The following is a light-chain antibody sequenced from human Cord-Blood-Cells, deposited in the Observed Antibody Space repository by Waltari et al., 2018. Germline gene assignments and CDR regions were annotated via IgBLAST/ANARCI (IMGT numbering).Light chain of an antibody. CDR1: QSLSSW. CDR3: QQENSYST. CDR2: KAS. Sequence: DIQITQSPSTLSASVGDRVTITCLASQSLSSWFAWYQQKPGKAPKLLIYKASSLESGVPSRCGGSGSGTEFTSTIGSRQPDDLATDYGQQENSYSTFGQGTKVEIK. J-gene: IGKJ1*01. V-gene: IGKV1-5*03.